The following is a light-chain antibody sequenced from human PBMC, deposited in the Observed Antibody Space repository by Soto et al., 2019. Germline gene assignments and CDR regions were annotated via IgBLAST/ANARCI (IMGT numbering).Light chain of an antibody. CDR1: SSDIGGYNY. J-gene: IGLJ1*01. CDR3: SSYAGSNNLGV. V-gene: IGLV2-8*01. Sequence: QSALTQPPSASGSPGQSVTISCTGTSSDIGGYNYVSWYQQHPGKAPKLMIYEVSKRPSGVPDRFSGSKSGNTASLNVSGLQVEDEADYYCSSYAGSNNLGVFGTGTKLTVL. CDR2: EVS.